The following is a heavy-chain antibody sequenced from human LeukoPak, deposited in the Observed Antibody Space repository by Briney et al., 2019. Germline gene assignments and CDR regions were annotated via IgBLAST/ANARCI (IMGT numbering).Heavy chain of an antibody. D-gene: IGHD2/OR15-2a*01. CDR3: TGGTFYRLLDY. V-gene: IGHV1-24*01. Sequence: ASVKVSCKVSGYSLTELSMHWLRQAPGKGLEWMGGFDPGNGETIFTKNFRGRVTMTDDTSTDTAYMELSSLRSEDTAVYYCTGGTFYRLLDYWGQGTLVTVSS. J-gene: IGHJ4*02. CDR2: FDPGNGET. CDR1: GYSLTELS.